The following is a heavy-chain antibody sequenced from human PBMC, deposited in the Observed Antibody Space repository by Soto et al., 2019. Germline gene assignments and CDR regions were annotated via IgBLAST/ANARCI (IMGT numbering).Heavy chain of an antibody. CDR2: VSYEGSIQ. Sequence: QVQLVESGGGVVRPGESLRLSCAASGFTFNNHALHWVRQAPGKGLEWVALVSYEGSIQYYAESVKGRFAISRDNSKSTLNLQMNTLRVDDSAIYYCAKSSGGSSSMGMDYWGQGTLVTVSS. V-gene: IGHV3-30*09. D-gene: IGHD2-15*01. J-gene: IGHJ4*02. CDR3: AKSSGGSSSMGMDY. CDR1: GFTFNNHA.